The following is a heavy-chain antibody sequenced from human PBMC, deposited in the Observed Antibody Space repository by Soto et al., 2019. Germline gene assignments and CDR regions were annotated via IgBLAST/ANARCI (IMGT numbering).Heavy chain of an antibody. CDR3: ATGESMLPSILTSPLDF. Sequence: QVQLRESGPGLVKPSQTLSLTCTVSGDTIYSDNYYWTWIRQPPGRGLELIAYIYYSGKTYYNPSLTSRTITSVATSKNQFSLRLSSVTAADTAVYFCATGESMLPSILTSPLDFWGQGILVTVSS. D-gene: IGHD2-15*01. CDR2: IYYSGKT. V-gene: IGHV4-30-4*01. CDR1: GDTIYSDNYY. J-gene: IGHJ4*02.